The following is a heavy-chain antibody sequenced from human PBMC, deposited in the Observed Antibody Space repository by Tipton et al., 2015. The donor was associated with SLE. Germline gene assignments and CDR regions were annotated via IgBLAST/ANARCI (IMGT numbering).Heavy chain of an antibody. V-gene: IGHV4-34*01. CDR1: GGSFSGYF. D-gene: IGHD3-10*01. J-gene: IGHJ3*02. CDR3: ARRYMVRVDAFDI. Sequence: TLSLTCAVYGGSFSGYFWTWIRQPPGKGLEWIGEIDHRGFTNYNPSLKSRVTFSLDTSKNQFSLKLSSVTAADTAVYYCARRYMVRVDAFDIWGQGTMVTVSS. CDR2: IDHRGFT.